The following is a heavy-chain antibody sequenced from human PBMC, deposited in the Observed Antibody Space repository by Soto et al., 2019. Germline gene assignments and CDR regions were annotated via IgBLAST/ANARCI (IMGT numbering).Heavy chain of an antibody. D-gene: IGHD3-3*01. CDR2: MNPNSGNT. CDR1: GYTFTSYD. CDR3: ARGRYDFWSGYYTGHYMDV. J-gene: IGHJ6*03. V-gene: IGHV1-8*01. Sequence: ASVKVSCKASGYTFTSYDINWVRQATGQGLEWMGWMNPNSGNTGYAQKFQGRVTMTRNTSISTAYMELSSLRSEDTAAYYCARGRYDFWSGYYTGHYMDVWGKGTTVTVSS.